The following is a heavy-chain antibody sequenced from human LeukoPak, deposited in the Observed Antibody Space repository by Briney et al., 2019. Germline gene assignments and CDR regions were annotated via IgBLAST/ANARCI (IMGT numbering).Heavy chain of an antibody. CDR2: INQDGRQK. J-gene: IGHJ4*02. CDR3: GYGRTWYFDY. Sequence: GDSLTLPCVASGFTFNEYWMNWVRQVPGKGLEWVASINQDGRQKYHVDSVKGRFTISRDNAENSLYLQMNSLGVEDTALYYCGYGRTWYFDYGGQGTLVTVSS. CDR1: GFTFNEYW. D-gene: IGHD6-13*01. V-gene: IGHV3-7*01.